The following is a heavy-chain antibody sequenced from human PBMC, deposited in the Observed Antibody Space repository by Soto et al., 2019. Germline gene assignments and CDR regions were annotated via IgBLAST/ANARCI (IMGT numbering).Heavy chain of an antibody. CDR2: ISSSGSTI. V-gene: IGHV3-11*01. J-gene: IGHJ6*03. Sequence: GGSLRLSCAASGFTFSDYYMSWIRQAPGKGLEWVSYISSSGSTIYYADSVKGRFTISRDNAKNSLYLQMNSLRAEDTAVYYCARDLGEAGYYYYYMDVWGKGTTVTVSS. D-gene: IGHD6-25*01. CDR1: GFTFSDYY. CDR3: ARDLGEAGYYYYYMDV.